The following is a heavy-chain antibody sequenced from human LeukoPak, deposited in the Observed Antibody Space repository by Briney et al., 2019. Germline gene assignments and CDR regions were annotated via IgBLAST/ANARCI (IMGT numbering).Heavy chain of an antibody. CDR2: IYTSGIA. Sequence: SETLSLTCTVSGGSISSGSYYWSWIRQPAGKGLEWIGRIYTSGIANSSPSLKSRVTISVDTSKNQFSLKLSSVTAADTAVYYCARCPLISYAFDIWGQGTMVTVSS. CDR1: GGSISSGSYY. CDR3: ARCPLISYAFDI. D-gene: IGHD2-21*01. J-gene: IGHJ3*02. V-gene: IGHV4-61*02.